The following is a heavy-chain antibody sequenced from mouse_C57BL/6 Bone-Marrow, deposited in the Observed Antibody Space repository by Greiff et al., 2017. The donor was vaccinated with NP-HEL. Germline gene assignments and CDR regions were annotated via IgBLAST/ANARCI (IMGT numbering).Heavy chain of an antibody. J-gene: IGHJ4*01. Sequence: EVKLMESGGGLVKPGGSLKLSCAASGFTFSDYGMHWVRQAPEKGLEWVAYISSGSSTIYYADTVKGRFTISRDNAKNTLFLQMTSLRSEDTAMYYCARREYYGSSFYYAMDYWGQGTSVTVSS. V-gene: IGHV5-17*01. CDR2: ISSGSSTI. CDR3: ARREYYGSSFYYAMDY. D-gene: IGHD1-1*01. CDR1: GFTFSDYG.